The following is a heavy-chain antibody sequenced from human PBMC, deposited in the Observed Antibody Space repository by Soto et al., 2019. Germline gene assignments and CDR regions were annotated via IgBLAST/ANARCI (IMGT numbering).Heavy chain of an antibody. V-gene: IGHV3-11*01. CDR1: GFTFRDYY. CDR3: ARRGPGTYFDY. D-gene: IGHD6-13*01. Sequence: GGSLILSCAASGFTFRDYYMTWIRQAPGKGLEWVSYISGNGNAIYYADSVKGRFTISRDNAKNSLYLQMNSLRAEDTAVYYCARRGPGTYFDYWGQGTLVTVSS. CDR2: ISGNGNAI. J-gene: IGHJ4*02.